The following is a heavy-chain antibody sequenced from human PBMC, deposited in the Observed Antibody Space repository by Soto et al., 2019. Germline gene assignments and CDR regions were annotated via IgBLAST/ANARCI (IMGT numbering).Heavy chain of an antibody. V-gene: IGHV1-69*06. J-gene: IGHJ4*02. CDR1: GSRFSNYV. D-gene: IGHD2-2*02. Sequence: SVKVSCKVSGSRFSNYVISWVRQAPGHGLEWLGRIIPIFNSTKYAQSFQGRVTITADKPTSTASLELSSLRSDDTAVYYCAREGRGKKAGYNGLVSLGYWGQGTLVTVSS. CDR3: AREGRGKKAGYNGLVSLGY. CDR2: IIPIFNST.